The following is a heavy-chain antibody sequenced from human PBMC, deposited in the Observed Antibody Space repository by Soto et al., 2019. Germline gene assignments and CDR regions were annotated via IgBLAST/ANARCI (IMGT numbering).Heavy chain of an antibody. CDR3: ARHEFSSSSWYIY. CDR2: VYYSGST. CDR1: GGSISTYC. Sequence: QVQLQESGPGLVKPSETLSLTCTVSGGSISTYCWSWIRQPPGKGLEWIGYVYYSGSTNYNPSLKSRVTISVDTSKNQFSLKLSSVTAADTAVYYCARHEFSSSSWYIYWGQGTLVTVSS. V-gene: IGHV4-59*08. J-gene: IGHJ4*02. D-gene: IGHD6-13*01.